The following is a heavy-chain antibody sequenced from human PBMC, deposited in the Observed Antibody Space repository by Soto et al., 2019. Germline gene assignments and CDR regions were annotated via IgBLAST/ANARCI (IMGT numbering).Heavy chain of an antibody. Sequence: SETLSLTCTVSGGSISSYYWSWIRQPPGKGLEWIGYIYYSGSTNYSPSLKSRVTISVDTSKNQFSLKLSSVTAADTAVYYCARHSSSWRGHNWFDPWGQGTLVTVSS. J-gene: IGHJ5*02. D-gene: IGHD6-13*01. V-gene: IGHV4-59*08. CDR2: IYYSGST. CDR3: ARHSSSWRGHNWFDP. CDR1: GGSISSYY.